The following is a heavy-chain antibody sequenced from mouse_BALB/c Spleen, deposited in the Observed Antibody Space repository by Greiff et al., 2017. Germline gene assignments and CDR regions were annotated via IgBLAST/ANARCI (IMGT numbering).Heavy chain of an antibody. D-gene: IGHD1-1*01. Sequence: DVQLVESGPGLVKPSQSLSLTCSVTGYSITSGYYWNWIRQFPGNKLEWMGYISYDGSNNYNPSLKNRISITRDTSKNQFFLKLNSVTTEDTATYYCAREGGSSYWYFDVWGAGTTVTVSS. J-gene: IGHJ1*01. CDR3: AREGGSSYWYFDV. CDR1: GYSITSGYY. V-gene: IGHV3-6*02. CDR2: ISYDGSN.